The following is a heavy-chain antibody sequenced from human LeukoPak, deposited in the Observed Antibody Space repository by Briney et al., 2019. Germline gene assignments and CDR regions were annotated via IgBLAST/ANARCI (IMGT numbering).Heavy chain of an antibody. Sequence: GASVKVSCKASGYTFTSYAMNWVRQAPGQGLEWMGWISPNSGGTNYAQKFQGRVTMTRGTSISTAYMELRRLRSDDTAVYYSASLYGGEKVRAAAGNNLYYYMDVWGKGTTVTVSS. CDR1: GYTFTSYA. J-gene: IGHJ6*03. CDR2: ISPNSGGT. D-gene: IGHD6-13*01. V-gene: IGHV1-2*02. CDR3: ASLYGGEKVRAAAGNNLYYYMDV.